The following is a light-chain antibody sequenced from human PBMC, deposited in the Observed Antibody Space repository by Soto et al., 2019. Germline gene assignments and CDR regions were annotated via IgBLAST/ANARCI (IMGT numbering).Light chain of an antibody. CDR1: QTIGRN. CDR2: GIS. CDR3: QQHSKWPIT. J-gene: IGKJ5*01. V-gene: IGKV3-15*01. Sequence: EIVMPQSPGSLSLSPGETATLSCRASQTIGRNYLAWYQQKPGQAPRLLIYGISTRAADIPARFSGSGSGTDFTLTISNLQSDDFAVYYCQQHSKWPITFGQGTRLEIK.